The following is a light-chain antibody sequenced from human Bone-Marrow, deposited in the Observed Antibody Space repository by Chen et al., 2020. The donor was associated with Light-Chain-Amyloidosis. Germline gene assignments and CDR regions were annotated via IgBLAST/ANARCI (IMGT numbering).Light chain of an antibody. J-gene: IGLJ3*02. CDR3: QSYQGSSQGV. V-gene: IGLV6-57*01. CDR2: EDD. CDR1: SGSIATNS. Sequence: NFMLPHPPSSSATPGNTVMISCARRSGSIATNSVQWYQQRPGSSPTTVIYEDDQRPSGVPDRFSGSIDRSSNSASLTISGLKTEDEADYYCQSYQGSSQGVFGGGTKLTVL.